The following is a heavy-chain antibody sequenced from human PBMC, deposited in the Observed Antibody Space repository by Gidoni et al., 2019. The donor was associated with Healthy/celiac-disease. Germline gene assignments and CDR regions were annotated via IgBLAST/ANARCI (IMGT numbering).Heavy chain of an antibody. CDR2: IYTSGST. V-gene: IGHV4-4*07. CDR3: ARVPRSGSYGGAFDI. J-gene: IGHJ3*02. Sequence: QVKLQESGPGLVKPWETLSLTCTVPGGSISNYYWGWIRQPAGKGLEWIGRIYTSGSTNYNPSLKSRVTMSVDTSKNHFSLKLSSVTAADTAVYYCARVPRSGSYGGAFDIWGQGTMVTVSS. D-gene: IGHD1-26*01. CDR1: GGSISNYY.